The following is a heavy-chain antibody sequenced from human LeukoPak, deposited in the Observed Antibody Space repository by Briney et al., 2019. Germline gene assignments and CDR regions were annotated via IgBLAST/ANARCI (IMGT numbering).Heavy chain of an antibody. V-gene: IGHV1-2*02. J-gene: IGHJ4*02. CDR3: ASTMVRGVMVDY. D-gene: IGHD3-10*01. CDR1: GYTFTGYY. Sequence: ASVKVSCKASGYTFTGYYMHWVRQAPGQGLEWMGWINPNSGGTNYAQKFQGRVTMTRDTSISTAYMELGSLRSEDTAVYYCASTMVRGVMVDYWGQGTLVTVSS. CDR2: INPNSGGT.